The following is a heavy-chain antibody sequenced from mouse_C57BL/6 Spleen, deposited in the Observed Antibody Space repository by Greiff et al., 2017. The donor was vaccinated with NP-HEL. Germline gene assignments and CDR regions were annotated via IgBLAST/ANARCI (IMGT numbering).Heavy chain of an antibody. V-gene: IGHV3-1*01. Sequence: EVKLQESGPGMVKPSQSLSLTCTVTGYSITSGYDWHWIRHFPGNQLEWMGYISYSGSTNSNPSLKSRISINHDTSKNHFFLKLNSVTTEDTATYYCASDGSSYDWFAYWGQGTLVTVSA. CDR1: GYSITSGYD. CDR3: ASDGSSYDWFAY. CDR2: ISYSGST. J-gene: IGHJ3*01. D-gene: IGHD1-1*01.